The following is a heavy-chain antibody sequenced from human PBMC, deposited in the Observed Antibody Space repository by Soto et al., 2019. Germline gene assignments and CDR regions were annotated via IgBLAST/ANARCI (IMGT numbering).Heavy chain of an antibody. CDR2: INAGNGNT. Sequence: ASVKVSCKASGYTFTSYAMHWVRQAPGQRLEWMGWINAGNGNTKYSQKFQGRVTITRDTSASTAYMELSSLRSEDTAVYYCARNNDYGDYGYYYYGLDFWAQGTTVTVSS. CDR1: GYTFTSYA. J-gene: IGHJ6*02. V-gene: IGHV1-3*01. CDR3: ARNNDYGDYGYYYYGLDF. D-gene: IGHD4-17*01.